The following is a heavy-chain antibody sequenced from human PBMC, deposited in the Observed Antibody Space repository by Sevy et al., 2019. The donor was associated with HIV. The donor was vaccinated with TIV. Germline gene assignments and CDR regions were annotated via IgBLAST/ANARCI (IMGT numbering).Heavy chain of an antibody. J-gene: IGHJ3*02. Sequence: ASVKVSCKASGYTFTGYYMHWVRQAPGQGLEWMGWINPNSGGTNYAQTFQGRVTMTRDTSISTAYMELSRLRSDDTAVYYCAIVRITMIVVVMDAFDIWGQGTMVTVSS. D-gene: IGHD3-22*01. CDR3: AIVRITMIVVVMDAFDI. V-gene: IGHV1-2*02. CDR1: GYTFTGYY. CDR2: INPNSGGT.